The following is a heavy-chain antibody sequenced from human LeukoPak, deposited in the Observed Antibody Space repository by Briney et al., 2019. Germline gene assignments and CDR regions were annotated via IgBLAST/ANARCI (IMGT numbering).Heavy chain of an antibody. CDR1: GFTFITYA. CDR2: ISGGGGSA. J-gene: IGHJ4*02. CDR3: AKGSSPCDY. D-gene: IGHD6-13*01. V-gene: IGHV3-23*01. Sequence: GGSLRLSCAASGFTFITYAMSWVRQAPGKGLEWVSSISGGGGSAYYADSVKGRFTISRDNSKNTLYLQMNSLRAEDTAVYYCAKGSSPCDYWGQGTLVTVSS.